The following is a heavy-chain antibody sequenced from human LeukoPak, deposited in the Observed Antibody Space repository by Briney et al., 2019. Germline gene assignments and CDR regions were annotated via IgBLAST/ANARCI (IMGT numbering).Heavy chain of an antibody. CDR1: GYTFTVYY. CDR3: ARGGYSSGWYPYYFDY. Sequence: ASVKVSCKAPGYTFTVYYMQSVRQAPGQGLEWMGWINPNSGGTNYAQKFQGRVTMTRDTSISTAYMELSGLRTDKTAVYYCARGGYSSGWYPYYFDYWGQGTLVTVSS. V-gene: IGHV1-2*02. D-gene: IGHD6-19*01. J-gene: IGHJ4*02. CDR2: INPNSGGT.